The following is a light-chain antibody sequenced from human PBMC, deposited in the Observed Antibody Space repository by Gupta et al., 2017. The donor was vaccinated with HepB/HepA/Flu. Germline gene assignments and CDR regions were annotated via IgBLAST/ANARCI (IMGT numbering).Light chain of an antibody. CDR3: QQYNTYSQT. CDR2: KAS. J-gene: IGKJ1*01. CDR1: QNINVW. V-gene: IGKV1-5*03. Sequence: DIQMTQSPSTLSASVGDRVTITCRASQNINVWLAWYQQKPGEAPKLLIYKASSLESGVPSRFSGSGSWTEFTLTISSLQPDDFATYFCQQYNTYSQTLGQGTKVEIK.